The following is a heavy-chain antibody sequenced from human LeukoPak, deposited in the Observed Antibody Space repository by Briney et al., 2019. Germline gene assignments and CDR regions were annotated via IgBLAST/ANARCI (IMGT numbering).Heavy chain of an antibody. CDR2: ISSSGSSL. D-gene: IGHD3-3*01. J-gene: IGHJ3*02. CDR3: ARGSRFGVVGRDAFDI. V-gene: IGHV3-48*01. Sequence: PGGSLRLSCAASGFTFSSYNMNWVRQAPGKGLEWVSYISSSGSSLFYADSVKGRFTISRDNAKNSLYLQMNSLRAEDTAVYYCARGSRFGVVGRDAFDIWGQGTMVTVSS. CDR1: GFTFSSYN.